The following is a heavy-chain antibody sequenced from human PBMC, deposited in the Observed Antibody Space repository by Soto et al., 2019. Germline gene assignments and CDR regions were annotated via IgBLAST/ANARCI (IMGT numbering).Heavy chain of an antibody. CDR3: ARQTGTPYASGVDI. CDR2: ISAYNGNT. V-gene: IGHV1-18*01. Sequence: ASVKVSCKASGYSFTSYGISWVRQAPGQGLEWMGWISAYNGNTNYAQKLQGRVTMTTDTSTSTAYMELRSLRSDDTTVYYCARQTGTPYASGVDIRGQGTTVTVSS. D-gene: IGHD1-1*01. CDR1: GYSFTSYG. J-gene: IGHJ6*02.